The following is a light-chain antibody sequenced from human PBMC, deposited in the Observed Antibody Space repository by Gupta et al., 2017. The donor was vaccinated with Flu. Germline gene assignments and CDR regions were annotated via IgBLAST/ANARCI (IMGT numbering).Light chain of an antibody. CDR1: QSVSRY. J-gene: IGKJ2*01. Sequence: TLSLSPGERATLACMASQSVSRYLAWYKKKPGQAPRRLIYDASNRAKGSNASCSGSGAGTDVNFTISSREPEDCEVYYCKQRSNGHPMYTFGQGTKLEIK. CDR3: KQRSNGHPMYT. CDR2: DAS. V-gene: IGKV3-11*01.